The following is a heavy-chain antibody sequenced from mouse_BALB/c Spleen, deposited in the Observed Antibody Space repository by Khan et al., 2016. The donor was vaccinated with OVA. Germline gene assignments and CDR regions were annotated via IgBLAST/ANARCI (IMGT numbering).Heavy chain of an antibody. J-gene: IGHJ4*01. V-gene: IGHV1-77*01. CDR3: AISGGNYVGYYAMDY. CDR1: GYTFTDYV. D-gene: IGHD2-1*01. Sequence: VQLQESGPELVKPGASVKMSCKASGYTFTDYVISWVKQRTGQGLEWIGEIYPGSGSTYYNEKFKGKATLTADKSSNTAYMQLSSLTSEDSADYFGAISGGNYVGYYAMDYWGQGTSVTVSS. CDR2: IYPGSGST.